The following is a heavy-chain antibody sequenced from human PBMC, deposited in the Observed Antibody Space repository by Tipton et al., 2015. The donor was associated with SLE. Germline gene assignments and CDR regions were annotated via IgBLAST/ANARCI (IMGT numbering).Heavy chain of an antibody. CDR2: ISSSSSSYI. D-gene: IGHD5-12*01. Sequence: GSLRLSCAASGFTFSSYSMNWVRQAPGKGLEWVSSISSSSSSYIYYADSVKGRFTISRDNAKNSLYLQMNSLRAEDTAVYYCARDAGYSGYAQWGQGTLVTVSS. CDR3: ARDAGYSGYAQ. V-gene: IGHV3-21*01. CDR1: GFTFSSYS. J-gene: IGHJ4*02.